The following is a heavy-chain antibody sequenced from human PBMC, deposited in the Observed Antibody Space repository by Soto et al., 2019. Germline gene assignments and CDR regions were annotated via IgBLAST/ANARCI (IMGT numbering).Heavy chain of an antibody. D-gene: IGHD6-13*01. V-gene: IGHV4-59*01. J-gene: IGHJ3*02. CDR2: IYYVFST. CDR3: ARALVSAAFDI. CDR1: GGSISSYY. Sequence: SETLSLTCTVSGGSISSYYWIWIRQPPVNGLEYIGYIYYVFSTNYDPSVKSRVTISVYASKNQFSLKLTSVTAADTAVYYCARALVSAAFDIWGQGTMVTVSS.